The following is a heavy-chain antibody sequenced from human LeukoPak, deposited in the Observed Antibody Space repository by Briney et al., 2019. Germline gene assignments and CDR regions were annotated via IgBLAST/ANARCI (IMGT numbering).Heavy chain of an antibody. CDR2: IYSDGST. CDR3: AREGYYGSGSPPSLYFDY. V-gene: IGHV3-66*02. CDR1: GFTVSSDY. D-gene: IGHD3-10*01. J-gene: IGHJ4*02. Sequence: PGGSLRLSCVASGFTVSSDYISWVRQAPGKGLEWVSVIYSDGSTYYADSVKGRFTISRDNSRSTLYLQMNSLRPEDTAIYYCAREGYYGSGSPPSLYFDYWGQGTLVTVSS.